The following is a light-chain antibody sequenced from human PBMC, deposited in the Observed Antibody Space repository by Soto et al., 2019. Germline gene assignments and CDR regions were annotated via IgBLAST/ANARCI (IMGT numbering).Light chain of an antibody. CDR1: QSVSCSF. Sequence: EIRLTQSPGTLYLSPGETATLSSMASQSVSCSFLAWCQQKPGQAPRHLIYGASIRATGIPDRFSGSGSGTDFTLTISRLEPEDFAMYLCQHYGTSLWTFGQGTKVEIK. V-gene: IGKV3-20*01. J-gene: IGKJ1*01. CDR2: GAS. CDR3: QHYGTSLWT.